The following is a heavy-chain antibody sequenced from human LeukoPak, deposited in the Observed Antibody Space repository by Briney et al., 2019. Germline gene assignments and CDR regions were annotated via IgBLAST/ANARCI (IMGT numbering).Heavy chain of an antibody. D-gene: IGHD3-22*01. CDR3: ARDTYYYGSSGSFDY. CDR2: IYYSGST. CDR1: GGSISSYY. Sequence: SETLSLTCTVSGGSISSYYWSWIRQPPGKGLEWIGYIYYSGSTNYNPSLKGRVTISVDTSKNQFSLKLSSVTAADMAVYYCARDTYYYGSSGSFDYWGQGTLVTVSS. J-gene: IGHJ4*02. V-gene: IGHV4-59*01.